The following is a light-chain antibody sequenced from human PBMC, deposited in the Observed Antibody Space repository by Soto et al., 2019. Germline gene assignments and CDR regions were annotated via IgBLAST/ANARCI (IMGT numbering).Light chain of an antibody. J-gene: IGKJ5*01. CDR1: QGISNY. V-gene: IGKV1-27*01. CDR2: AAS. Sequence: DIQMTQSPSSLSASVGDRVTITGRASQGISNYLAWYQQKQGKVPKLLIYAASTLQSGVPSRFSGSGSGTDFTLTISSLQPEDVATYYCQKYNSAPSITFGQGTRLEIK. CDR3: QKYNSAPSIT.